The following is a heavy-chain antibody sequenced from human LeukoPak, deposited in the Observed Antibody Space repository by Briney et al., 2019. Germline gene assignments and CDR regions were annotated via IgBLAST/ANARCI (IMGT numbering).Heavy chain of an antibody. J-gene: IGHJ4*02. V-gene: IGHV1-69*04. CDR3: ASIISGTWLWF. Sequence: SSVNVSCKASGCTFSSYAISWVRQAPGQGLEWMGRIIPTHEIANYAQKFQGRITITADKSKSTAYLELNRLRPDDTAGYYLASIISGTWLWFWGQGTLVTVSS. CDR2: IIPTHEIA. D-gene: IGHD3-10*01. CDR1: GCTFSSYA.